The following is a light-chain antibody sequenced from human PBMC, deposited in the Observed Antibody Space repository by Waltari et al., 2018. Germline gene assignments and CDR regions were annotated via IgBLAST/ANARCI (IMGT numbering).Light chain of an antibody. Sequence: DIQMTQSPSSLSASAGDGVTISCRASQSISYHLNWYQQKPGKAPKVLIYAASSLQSGVPSRFSGSGSGTDFTLTISSLQAEDFATYFCQQSYGSPYTFGQGTKLEIK. V-gene: IGKV1-39*01. J-gene: IGKJ2*01. CDR2: AAS. CDR3: QQSYGSPYT. CDR1: QSISYH.